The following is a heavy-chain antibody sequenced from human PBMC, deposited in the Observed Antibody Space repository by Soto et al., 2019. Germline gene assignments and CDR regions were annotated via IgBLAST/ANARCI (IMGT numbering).Heavy chain of an antibody. CDR3: TLMAGPAHAPDY. V-gene: IGHV3-73*01. CDR1: GFTFSGSA. D-gene: IGHD6-19*01. J-gene: IGHJ4*02. CDR2: IRSKANSYAT. Sequence: GGSLRLSCAASGFTFSGSAMHWVRQASGKGLEWVGRIRSKANSYATAYAASVKGRFTISRDDSKNTAYLQMNSLKTEDTAVYYCTLMAGPAHAPDYWGQGTLVTVSS.